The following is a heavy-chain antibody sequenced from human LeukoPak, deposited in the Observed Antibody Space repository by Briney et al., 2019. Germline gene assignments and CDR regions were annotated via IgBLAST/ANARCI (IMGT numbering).Heavy chain of an antibody. CDR2: IYYSGST. V-gene: IGHV4-59*08. J-gene: IGHJ4*02. CDR1: GGSISSYY. D-gene: IGHD3-16*01. Sequence: PSETLSLTCTVSGGSISSYYWSWIRQPPGKGLEWIGYIYYSGSTNYNPSLKSRVTISVDTSKNQFSLKLSFVTAADTAVYYCARSKTAKNLYYFDYWGQGTLVTVSS. CDR3: ARSKTAKNLYYFDY.